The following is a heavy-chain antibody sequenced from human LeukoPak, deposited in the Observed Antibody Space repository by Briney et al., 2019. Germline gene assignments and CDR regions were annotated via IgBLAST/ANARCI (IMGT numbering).Heavy chain of an antibody. CDR3: ARLNYGSGSPFDY. V-gene: IGHV4-39*01. J-gene: IGHJ4*02. CDR2: IHYGGST. D-gene: IGHD3-10*01. Sequence: SETLSLTCTVSGGSISSSSYYWGWIRQTPGKGLEWIGSIHYGGSTYYNPSLKSRLTISVDTSKNQVPLKLNSVTAADTAVYYCARLNYGSGSPFDYWGQGTPVTASS. CDR1: GGSISSSSYY.